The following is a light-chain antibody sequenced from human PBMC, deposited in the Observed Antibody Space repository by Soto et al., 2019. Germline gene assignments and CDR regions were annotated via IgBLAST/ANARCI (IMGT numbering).Light chain of an antibody. CDR1: QSISSW. Sequence: DIQMTQSPSTLSASVGDRVTITCRASQSISSWLAWYQQKPGKAPKLLIYDASSLESGVPSRFSGSGSVTEFNLTISSLQPDDFATYYCQHYNSYSPGTFGQGTKVESK. J-gene: IGKJ1*01. V-gene: IGKV1-5*01. CDR3: QHYNSYSPGT. CDR2: DAS.